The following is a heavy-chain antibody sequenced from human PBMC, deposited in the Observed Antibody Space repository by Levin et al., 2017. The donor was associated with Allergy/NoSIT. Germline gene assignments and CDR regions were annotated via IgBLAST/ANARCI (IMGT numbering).Heavy chain of an antibody. D-gene: IGHD3-22*01. Sequence: SETLSLTCTVSGGSISSYYWSWIRQPAGKGLEWIGRIYTSGSTNYNPSLKSRVTMSVDTSKNQFSLKLSSVTAADTAVYYCARDKSSSYYDSSDDHAFDIWGQGTMVTVSS. CDR3: ARDKSSSYYDSSDDHAFDI. CDR1: GGSISSYY. J-gene: IGHJ3*02. CDR2: IYTSGST. V-gene: IGHV4-4*07.